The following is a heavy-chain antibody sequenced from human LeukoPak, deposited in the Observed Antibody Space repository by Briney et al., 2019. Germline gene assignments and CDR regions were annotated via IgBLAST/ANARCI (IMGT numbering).Heavy chain of an antibody. CDR1: GFRFSDYA. CDR2: IRTKTYDDKA. J-gene: IGHJ4*02. CDR3: ATYRQVLLPFES. D-gene: IGHD2-8*02. Sequence: GGSLRLSCSASGFRFSDYAMSWFRLAPGKGLEWVGFIRTKTYDDKADYGASVQGRFFISRDDSKSIAYLQMNSLRAEDTAIYYCATYRQVLLPFESWGQGTLVTVSS. V-gene: IGHV3-49*03.